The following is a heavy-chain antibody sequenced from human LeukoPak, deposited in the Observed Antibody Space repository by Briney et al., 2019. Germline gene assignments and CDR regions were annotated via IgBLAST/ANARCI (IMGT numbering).Heavy chain of an antibody. D-gene: IGHD3-22*01. J-gene: IGHJ4*02. CDR1: GFTFSDSY. CDR2: ISSTSSHT. Sequence: PGGSLRLSCAASGFTFSDSYMSWIRQAAGKGLEWVSYISSTSSHTNYADSVKGRFTISRDNAKKSLYLQMNSLRAEDTAVYYCAASYYYDSTRYYSPGYWGQGTLVTVSS. V-gene: IGHV3-11*06. CDR3: AASYYYDSTRYYSPGY.